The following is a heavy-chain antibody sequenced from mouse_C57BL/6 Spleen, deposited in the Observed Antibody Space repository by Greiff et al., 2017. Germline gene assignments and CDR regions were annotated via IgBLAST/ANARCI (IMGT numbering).Heavy chain of an antibody. CDR1: GYTFTDYY. V-gene: IGHV1-26*01. J-gene: IGHJ3*01. Sequence: VQLQQSGPELVKPGASVKISCKASGYTFTDYYMNWVKQSHGKSLEWIGDINPNNGGTSYTQKFKGKATLTVDKSSTTAYLELRSLTSEDAAVYYCTRLDGYYGWFAYWGQGTLVTVSA. CDR2: INPNNGGT. D-gene: IGHD2-3*01. CDR3: TRLDGYYGWFAY.